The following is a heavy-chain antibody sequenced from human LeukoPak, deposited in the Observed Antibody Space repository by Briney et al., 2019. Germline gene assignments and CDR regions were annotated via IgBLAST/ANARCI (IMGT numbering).Heavy chain of an antibody. CDR1: GGSISSSSAY. Sequence: SETLSLTCTASGGSISSSSAYWGWIRQPPGKGLEWIGSIYYSKSTYYNPSLKSRVTISADTSKNQFSLTLGSVSATDTAVYYCVSPRGFSYGYFDYWGQGTLVTVSS. V-gene: IGHV4-39*01. CDR3: VSPRGFSYGYFDY. D-gene: IGHD5-18*01. CDR2: IYYSKST. J-gene: IGHJ4*02.